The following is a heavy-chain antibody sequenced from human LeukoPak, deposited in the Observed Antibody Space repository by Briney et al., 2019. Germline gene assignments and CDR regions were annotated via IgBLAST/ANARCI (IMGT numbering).Heavy chain of an antibody. D-gene: IGHD2-15*01. CDR3: AKNADRGAYCRGGSCYPYYYYMDV. J-gene: IGHJ6*03. V-gene: IGHV3-21*04. Sequence: GGTLRLSCAASGFTFSSYSMNWVRQAPGKGLEWVSSISNSSSYIYYADSVKGRFTISRDNAKNSLYLQMNSLTVEDTAIYYCAKNADRGAYCRGGSCYPYYYYMDVWGTGTTVTISS. CDR1: GFTFSSYS. CDR2: ISNSSSYI.